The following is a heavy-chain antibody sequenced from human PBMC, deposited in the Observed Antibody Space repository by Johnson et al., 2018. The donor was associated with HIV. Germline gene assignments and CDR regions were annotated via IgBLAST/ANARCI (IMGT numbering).Heavy chain of an antibody. D-gene: IGHD2-8*01. CDR1: GFTFSGSA. Sequence: VHLVESGGGLVQPGGSLTLSCAASGFTFSGSAIHWVRQSPGNGLEWVGHIGTKTDASATAYVESVQGKLSVSRDDSKNTAYLEMNSLKIEDTAVYYCARRTLGGYCPNGICPINAFDVWGQGTMVTVAS. CDR3: ARRTLGGYCPNGICPINAFDV. V-gene: IGHV3-73*01. J-gene: IGHJ3*01. CDR2: IGTKTDASAT.